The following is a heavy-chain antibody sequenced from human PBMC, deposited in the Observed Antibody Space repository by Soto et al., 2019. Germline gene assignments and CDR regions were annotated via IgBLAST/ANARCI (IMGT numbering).Heavy chain of an antibody. CDR2: IYYSGST. D-gene: IGHD6-19*01. CDR3: ARTMQWLGPSFDY. J-gene: IGHJ4*02. Sequence: SETLSLTCTVSGGSISSYYWSWIRQPPGKGLEWIGYIYYSGSTNYNPSLKSRVTISVDTSKNQFSLKLSSVTAADTAVYYCARTMQWLGPSFDYWGQGTLVTVSS. CDR1: GGSISSYY. V-gene: IGHV4-59*01.